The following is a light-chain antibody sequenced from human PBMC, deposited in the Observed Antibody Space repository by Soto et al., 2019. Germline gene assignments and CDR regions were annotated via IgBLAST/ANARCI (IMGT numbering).Light chain of an antibody. J-gene: IGLJ3*02. V-gene: IGLV4-69*01. CDR2: LNSDGSH. CDR1: SGHSSYA. CDR3: QTWDTGIL. Sequence: QPVLTQSPSASASLGASVKLTCTVSSGHSSYAIAWHQQQPEKGPRYLMKLNSDGSHNKGDGIPDRFSGSSSGAERYLTISSLQSEDEADYYCQTWDTGILFGGGTKLTVL.